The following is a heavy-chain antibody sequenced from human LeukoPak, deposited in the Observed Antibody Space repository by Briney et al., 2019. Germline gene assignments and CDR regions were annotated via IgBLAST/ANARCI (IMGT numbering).Heavy chain of an antibody. Sequence: KPSETLSLTCTVSGGSISSSSYYWGWIRQPPGKGLEWIGSIYYSGSTYYNPSLKSRVTISVDTSKNQFSLKLSSVTAADTAVYYCARHVGDILTGYYDFYFDYWGQGTLVTVSS. CDR3: ARHVGDILTGYYDFYFDY. CDR1: GGSISSSSYY. D-gene: IGHD3-9*01. J-gene: IGHJ4*02. CDR2: IYYSGST. V-gene: IGHV4-39*01.